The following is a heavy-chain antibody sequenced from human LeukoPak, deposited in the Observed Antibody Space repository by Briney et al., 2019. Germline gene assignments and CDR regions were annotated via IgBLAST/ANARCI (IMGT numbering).Heavy chain of an antibody. CDR3: ARALKPGIAVAGQFDP. CDR1: GASVSTNNW. J-gene: IGHJ5*02. Sequence: SETMSLTCVVSGASVSTNNWWTWVRQAPGKGLEWIGEVYHSGLTNYSPSLKSRVTMSVDTSKNQFSLKLSSVTAADTAVYYCARALKPGIAVAGQFDPWGQGTLVTVSS. V-gene: IGHV4-4*02. D-gene: IGHD6-19*01. CDR2: VYHSGLT.